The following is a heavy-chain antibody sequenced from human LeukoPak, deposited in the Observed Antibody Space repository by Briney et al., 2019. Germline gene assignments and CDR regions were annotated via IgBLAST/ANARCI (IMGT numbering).Heavy chain of an antibody. CDR3: ARDSGDGYNNFDY. D-gene: IGHD5-24*01. CDR2: IYPSGNT. CDR1: GGSFSSYF. Sequence: SETLTLTCSVSGGSFSSYFWSWVRQPAGKGLEWIGRIYPSGNTNYNPSLKSRVTISVDTSKNQFSLKLSSVTAADTAVYYCARDSGDGYNNFDYWGQGTLVTVSS. V-gene: IGHV4-4*07. J-gene: IGHJ4*02.